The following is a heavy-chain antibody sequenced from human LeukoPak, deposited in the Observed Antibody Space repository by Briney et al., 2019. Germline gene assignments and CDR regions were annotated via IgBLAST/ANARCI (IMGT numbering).Heavy chain of an antibody. CDR2: ISWNSGSI. V-gene: IGHV3-9*01. J-gene: IGHJ3*02. CDR1: GFTFDDYA. Sequence: PGRSLRLSCAASGFTFDDYAMHWVRQAPGKGLEWVSGISWNSGSIGYADSVKGRFTISRDNAKNSLYLQMNSLRAEDTALYYCEKGGGGRWFGEWDWGPFDIWGQGTMVTVSS. D-gene: IGHD3-10*01. CDR3: EKGGGGRWFGEWDWGPFDI.